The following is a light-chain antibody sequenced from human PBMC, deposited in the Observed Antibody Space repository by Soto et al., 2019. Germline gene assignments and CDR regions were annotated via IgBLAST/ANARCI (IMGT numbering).Light chain of an antibody. J-gene: IGLJ2*01. CDR2: EVS. CDR3: CSCAGSSTFVV. Sequence: QSALTQPASVSGSPGQSITISCTGTSSDVGSYNLVSWYQQHPGEAPRLMIYEVSKRPSGVSNRFSGSKSGNTASLTISGLQAEDEADYYCCSCAGSSTFVVFGGGTQLTVL. V-gene: IGLV2-23*02. CDR1: SSDVGSYNL.